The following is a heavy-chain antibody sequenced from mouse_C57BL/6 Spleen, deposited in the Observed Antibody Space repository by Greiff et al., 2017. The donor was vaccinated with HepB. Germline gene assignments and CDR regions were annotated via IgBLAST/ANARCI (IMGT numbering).Heavy chain of an antibody. D-gene: IGHD2-1*01. Sequence: EVQLQQSGPELVKPGASVKISCKASGYTFTDYYMNWVKQSHGKSLEWIGDINPNNGGTSYNQKFKGKATLTVDKSSSTAYMELRSLTSEDSAVYYCARSGYGRGAWFAYWGQGTLVTVSA. J-gene: IGHJ3*01. CDR3: ARSGYGRGAWFAY. CDR1: GYTFTDYY. CDR2: INPNNGGT. V-gene: IGHV1-26*01.